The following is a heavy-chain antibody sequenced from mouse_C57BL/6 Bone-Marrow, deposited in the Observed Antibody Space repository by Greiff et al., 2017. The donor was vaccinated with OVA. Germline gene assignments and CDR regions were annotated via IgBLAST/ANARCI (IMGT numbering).Heavy chain of an antibody. CDR1: GYTFTDYY. CDR3: ARQRGYYAMDY. CDR2: INPNNGGT. Sequence: VQLKQSGPELVKPGASVKISCKASGYTFTDYYMNWVKQSHGKSLEWIGDINPNNGGTSYNQKFKGKATLTVDKSSSTAYMELSSLTSEDSAVYYCARQRGYYAMDYWGQGTSVTVSS. J-gene: IGHJ4*01. V-gene: IGHV1-26*01.